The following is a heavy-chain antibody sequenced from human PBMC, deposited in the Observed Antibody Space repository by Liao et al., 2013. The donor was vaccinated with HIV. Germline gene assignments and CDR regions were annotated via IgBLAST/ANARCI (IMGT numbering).Heavy chain of an antibody. Sequence: QVQLQQWGPGLVKPSQTLSLTCTVSGGSISSGSYYWSWIRQPAGKGLEWIGRIYTSGSTNYNPSLKSRVTISVDTSKNQFSLKLSSVTAADTAVYYCAGGYSSSAGPFDYWGQGTLVTVSS. J-gene: IGHJ4*02. CDR3: AGGYSSSAGPFDY. CDR1: GGSISSGSYY. D-gene: IGHD6-6*01. CDR2: IYTSGST. V-gene: IGHV4-61*02.